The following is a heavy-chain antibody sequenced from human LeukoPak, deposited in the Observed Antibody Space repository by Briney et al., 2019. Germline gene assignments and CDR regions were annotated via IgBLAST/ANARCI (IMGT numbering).Heavy chain of an antibody. CDR2: INHSGST. Sequence: SETLSLTCAVYGGSFSGYYWSWIGQPPGKGLEWIGEINHSGSTNYNPSLKSRVTISVDTSKNQFSLKLSSVTAADTAVYYCARVRSVYYYYYGMDVWGQGTTITVSS. CDR3: ARVRSVYYYYYGMDV. CDR1: GGSFSGYY. V-gene: IGHV4-34*01. J-gene: IGHJ6*02.